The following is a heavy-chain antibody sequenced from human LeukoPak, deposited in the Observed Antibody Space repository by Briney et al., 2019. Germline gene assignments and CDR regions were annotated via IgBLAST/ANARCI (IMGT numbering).Heavy chain of an antibody. J-gene: IGHJ4*02. D-gene: IGHD3-10*01. CDR3: AREGYEPPYGSGIDY. CDR2: IYYRGST. Sequence: SETLSLTCTVSGGSISSYYWSWIRQPPGKGLEWIGYIYYRGSTNYNPSLKSRVTISVDTSKDQFSLKLSSETAADTAVYYCAREGYEPPYGSGIDYWGQGTLVTVSS. V-gene: IGHV4-59*01. CDR1: GGSISSYY.